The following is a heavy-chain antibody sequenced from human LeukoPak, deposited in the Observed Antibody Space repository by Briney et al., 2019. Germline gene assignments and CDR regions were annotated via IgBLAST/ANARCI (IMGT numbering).Heavy chain of an antibody. J-gene: IGHJ1*01. Sequence: GGSLRLSCAVSGFSVSANYMSWVRQAPGKGLEWVSAINNDGDSTYSADSVKGRFTVSRDNSKNTLYLQMNSLRAEDAAVYYCAQQVGYCSSGNCYFTYWGQGTLVTVSS. V-gene: IGHV3-53*01. CDR3: AQQVGYCSSGNCYFTY. CDR2: INNDGDST. D-gene: IGHD2-15*01. CDR1: GFSVSANY.